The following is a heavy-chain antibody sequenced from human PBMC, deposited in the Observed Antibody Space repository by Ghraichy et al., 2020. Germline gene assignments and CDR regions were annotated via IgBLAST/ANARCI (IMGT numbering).Heavy chain of an antibody. CDR1: GGTFSSYA. Sequence: SVKVSCKASGGTFSSYAISWVRQAPGQGLEWMGRIIPILGIANYAKKFQGRVTITADKSTSTAYMELSSLRSEDTAVYYCAMSPDDESGFWSGYYHGYWGQGTLVTVSS. CDR3: AMSPDDESGFWSGYYHGY. J-gene: IGHJ4*02. V-gene: IGHV1-69*04. CDR2: IIPILGIA. D-gene: IGHD3-3*01.